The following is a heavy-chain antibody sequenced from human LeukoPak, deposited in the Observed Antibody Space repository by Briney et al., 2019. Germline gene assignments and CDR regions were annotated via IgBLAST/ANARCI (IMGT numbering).Heavy chain of an antibody. CDR3: ARAPSGCGGTCPSDH. D-gene: IGHD2-15*01. CDR1: GGSISNYF. CDR2: IHDNGDS. J-gene: IGHJ4*02. V-gene: IGHV4-4*07. Sequence: SETLSLTCTVSGGSISNYFWSRIRQPAGKGLEWIGRIHDNGDSNHNPSLKSRITMSLDTSRNQVSLTLASVTAADTAVYYCARAPSGCGGTCPSDHWGPGTQVTVSS.